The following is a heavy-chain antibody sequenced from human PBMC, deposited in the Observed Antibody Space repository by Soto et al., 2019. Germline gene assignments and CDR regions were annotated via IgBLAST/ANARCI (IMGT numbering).Heavy chain of an antibody. CDR2: IYYSGST. D-gene: IGHD3-3*01. CDR3: ARAITIFGVVIIRTHFDY. V-gene: IGHV4-31*03. CDR1: GGSISSGGYY. Sequence: SETLSLTCTVSGGSISSGGYYWNWIRQHPGKGLEWIGYIYYSGSTYYNPSLKSRVTISVDTSKNQFSLKLSSVTAADTAVYYCARAITIFGVVIIRTHFDYWGQGTLVTVSS. J-gene: IGHJ4*02.